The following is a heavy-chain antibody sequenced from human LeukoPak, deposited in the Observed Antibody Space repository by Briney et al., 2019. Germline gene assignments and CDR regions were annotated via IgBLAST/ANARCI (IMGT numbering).Heavy chain of an antibody. CDR1: GGSISSSSYY. D-gene: IGHD1-26*01. CDR3: ARSLVWELLL. J-gene: IGHJ4*02. Sequence: PSETLSLTCTVSGGSISSSSYYWVWIRQPPGKGLEWIGSIYYSGSTYYNPSLKSRVTISVDTSKNQFSLKLSSVTAADTAVYYCARSLVWELLLWGQGTLVTVSS. V-gene: IGHV4-39*01. CDR2: IYYSGST.